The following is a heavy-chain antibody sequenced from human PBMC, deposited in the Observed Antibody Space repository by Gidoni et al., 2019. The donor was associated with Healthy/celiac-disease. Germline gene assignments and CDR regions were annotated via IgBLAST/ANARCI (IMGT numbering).Heavy chain of an antibody. Sequence: QVQLVQSGAEVKKPGASVKVSCKASGYTFTSYDINWVRQATGQGLEWMGWMNPNSGNTGYAQKFQGRVTMTRNTSISTAYMELSSLRSEDTAVYYCARAYGDNYYYYYGMDVWGQGTTVTVSS. CDR3: ARAYGDNYYYYYGMDV. J-gene: IGHJ6*02. D-gene: IGHD4-17*01. V-gene: IGHV1-8*01. CDR1: GYTFTSYD. CDR2: MNPNSGNT.